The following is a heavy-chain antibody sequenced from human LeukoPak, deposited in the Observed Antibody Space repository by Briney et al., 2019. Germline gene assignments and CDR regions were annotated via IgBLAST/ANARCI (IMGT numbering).Heavy chain of an antibody. CDR3: ARMGYYYSIPTFFDY. V-gene: IGHV3-66*02. CDR2: IYSGGNT. D-gene: IGHD3-22*01. Sequence: GGSLRLSCAASGFTVSSNYMSWVRQAPGKGLEWVSVIYSGGNTYYTDSVKGRFTISRDSSKNTLYLQMNSLRAEDTAVYYCARMGYYYSIPTFFDYWGREPWSPSPQ. CDR1: GFTVSSNY. J-gene: IGHJ4*02.